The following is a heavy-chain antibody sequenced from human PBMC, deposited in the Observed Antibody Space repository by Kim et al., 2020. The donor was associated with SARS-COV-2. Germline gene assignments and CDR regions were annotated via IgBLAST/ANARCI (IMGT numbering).Heavy chain of an antibody. V-gene: IGHV4-39*01. J-gene: IGHJ4*02. Sequence: SETLSLTCTVSGGSISSSSYYWGWIRQPPGKGLEWIGSIHYSGSTYYNPSLKSRVTISVDTSKNQFSLKLSPVTAADTAVYFCASRTVTTFPLLDYWGQGTLVTVSS. CDR1: GGSISSSSYY. CDR3: ASRTVTTFPLLDY. CDR2: IHYSGST. D-gene: IGHD4-17*01.